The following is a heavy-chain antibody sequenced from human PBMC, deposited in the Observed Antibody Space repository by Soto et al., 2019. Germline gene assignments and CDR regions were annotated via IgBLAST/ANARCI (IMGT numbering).Heavy chain of an antibody. CDR1: GFTFDDYS. Sequence: GGSMRLSCAASGFTFDDYSRHWVRQATGKGLEWVSLISWDGGSTYYADSVKGRFTISRDNSKNSLYLQMNSLRTEDTALYYCAKDVVRGVIFSWFDPWGQGTLVTVSS. CDR2: ISWDGGST. CDR3: AKDVVRGVIFSWFDP. J-gene: IGHJ5*02. V-gene: IGHV3-43*01. D-gene: IGHD3-10*01.